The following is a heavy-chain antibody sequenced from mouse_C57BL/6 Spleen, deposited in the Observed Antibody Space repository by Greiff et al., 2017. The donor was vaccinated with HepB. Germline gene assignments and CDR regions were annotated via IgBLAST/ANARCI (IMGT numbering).Heavy chain of an antibody. V-gene: IGHV5-17*01. CDR2: ISSGSSTI. Sequence: EVKVEESGGGLVKPGGSLKLSCAASGFTFSDYGMHWVRQAPEKGLEWVAYISSGSSTIYYADTVKGRFTISRDNSKNTLFLQMTSLRSEDTAMYYCGKSGDYCGSSYVWYFDVWGTGTTVTMTS. CDR1: GFTFSDYG. D-gene: IGHD1-1*01. J-gene: IGHJ1*03. CDR3: GKSGDYCGSSYVWYFDV.